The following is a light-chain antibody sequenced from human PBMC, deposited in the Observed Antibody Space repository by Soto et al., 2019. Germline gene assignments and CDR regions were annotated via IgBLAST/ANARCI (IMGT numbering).Light chain of an antibody. CDR1: QAISGY. V-gene: IGKV1-39*01. J-gene: IGKJ3*01. CDR2: AAA. CDR3: QKTNLLPFT. Sequence: DIQMTQSPASLSASVGDRVTVSCRAGQAISGYLNWYQQKPGKAPTLLIFAAATLQSGVPSRFSGSGSGTDFTLTINNLHTEDSATYFCQKTNLLPFTFGPGTKV.